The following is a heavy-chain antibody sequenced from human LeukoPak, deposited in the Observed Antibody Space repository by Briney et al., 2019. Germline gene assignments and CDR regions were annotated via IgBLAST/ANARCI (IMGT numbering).Heavy chain of an antibody. CDR1: GGSISSGGYS. CDR2: IYYSGST. D-gene: IGHD3-3*01. Sequence: SETLSLTCAVSGGSISSGGYSWSWIRQPPGKGLEWIGYIYYSGSTYYNPSLKSRVTISVDRSKNQFSLKLSSVTAADTAVFYCARAYDFADYWGQGTLVTVSS. J-gene: IGHJ4*02. V-gene: IGHV4-30-2*01. CDR3: ARAYDFADY.